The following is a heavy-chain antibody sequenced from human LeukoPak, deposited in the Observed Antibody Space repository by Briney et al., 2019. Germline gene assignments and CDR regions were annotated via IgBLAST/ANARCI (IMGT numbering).Heavy chain of an antibody. CDR3: VRDGEGVAISVNYWFDP. CDR1: GFTFTSYD. CDR2: MNPNNGNT. Sequence: ASVKVSCKASGFTFTSYDINWVRQAAGQGLEWMGWMNPNNGNTGYAQKFQGRVTMTRDTTISTAYMELRSLRSEDTAVYYCVRDGEGVAISVNYWFDPWGQGTLVTVSS. V-gene: IGHV1-8*01. D-gene: IGHD3-10*01. J-gene: IGHJ5*02.